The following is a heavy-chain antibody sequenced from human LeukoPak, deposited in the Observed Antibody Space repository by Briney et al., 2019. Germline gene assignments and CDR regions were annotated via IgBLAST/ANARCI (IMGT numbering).Heavy chain of an antibody. Sequence: GASVKVSCKASGYTFTNYGMTWVRQAPGQGLEWMGWISAYNDNTNYAPKFQGRVTMTRDTSTSTVYMELSSLRSEDTAVYYCARVFGSWRDRRGMDVWGQGTTVTVSS. CDR2: ISAYNDNT. CDR3: ARVFGSWRDRRGMDV. D-gene: IGHD3-10*01. CDR1: GYTFTNYG. V-gene: IGHV1-18*01. J-gene: IGHJ6*02.